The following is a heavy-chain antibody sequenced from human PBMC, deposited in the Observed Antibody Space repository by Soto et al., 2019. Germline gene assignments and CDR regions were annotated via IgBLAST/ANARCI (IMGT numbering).Heavy chain of an antibody. J-gene: IGHJ6*02. CDR1: GYSFTSYW. CDR3: ARHSSGGHGLDYGMDV. V-gene: IGHV5-51*01. Sequence: GESLKISCKGSGYSFTSYWIGWVRQMPGKGLEWMGIIYPGDSDTRYSPSFQGHVTISADKSISTAFLQWSSLKASDTAMYYCARHSSGGHGLDYGMDVWGQGTTVTVSS. CDR2: IYPGDSDT. D-gene: IGHD6-25*01.